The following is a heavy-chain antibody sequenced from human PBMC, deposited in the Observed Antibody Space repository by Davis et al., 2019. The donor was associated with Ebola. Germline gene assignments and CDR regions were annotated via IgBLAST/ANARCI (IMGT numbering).Heavy chain of an antibody. CDR3: ARAQFPTTSDH. V-gene: IGHV1-18*04. D-gene: IGHD1-1*01. J-gene: IGHJ4*02. CDR2: INPHNGNT. CDR1: GYTFTNYG. Sequence: ASVKVSCKASGYTFTNYGITWVRQAPGQGLEWMGWINPHNGNTNYAQNVQGRVIMTSDRATTTAYMEVGSLRSDDTAVYYCARAQFPTTSDHWGQGTLVTVSS.